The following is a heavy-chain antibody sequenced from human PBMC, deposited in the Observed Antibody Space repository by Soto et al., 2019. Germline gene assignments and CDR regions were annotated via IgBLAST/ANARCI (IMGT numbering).Heavy chain of an antibody. Sequence: QVQLVQSGAEVKKPGASVRVSCKASGYTFTAYFLHWIRQAPGQGFEWVGWINPNTGDTRYTQKFQDWVIMTRDTSINTVYMELKSLRSGDAAVYYCARGPHPGDFDYWGRGTLVAVAS. J-gene: IGHJ4*02. D-gene: IGHD7-27*01. CDR3: ARGPHPGDFDY. CDR1: GYTFTAYF. V-gene: IGHV1-2*04. CDR2: INPNTGDT.